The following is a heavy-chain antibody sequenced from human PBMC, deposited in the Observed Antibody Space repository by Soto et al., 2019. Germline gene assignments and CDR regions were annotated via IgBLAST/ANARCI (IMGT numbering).Heavy chain of an antibody. CDR3: ARAYSSSWYYFDY. D-gene: IGHD6-13*01. CDR2: INHSGST. J-gene: IGHJ4*02. Sequence: SETLSLTCAVYGGSFSGYYWSWIRQPPGKGLEWIWEINHSGSTNYNPSLKSRVTISVDTSKNQFSLKLNLVTAADTAVYYCARAYSSSWYYFDYWGQGTLVTVSS. V-gene: IGHV4-34*01. CDR1: GGSFSGYY.